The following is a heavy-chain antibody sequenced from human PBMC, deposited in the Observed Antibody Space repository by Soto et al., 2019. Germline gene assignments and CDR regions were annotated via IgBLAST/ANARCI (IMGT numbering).Heavy chain of an antibody. V-gene: IGHV3-66*01. CDR3: ARSRTGTTYGGMDV. CDR1: GFAVSSNY. Sequence: EVQLVESGGDLVQPGGSLRLSCAASGFAVSSNYMTWVRQAPGKGLEWVSVIHSGGDTHYADSVRGGFTISRDNSKNTLYLQMNSLRAEDTAVYYCARSRTGTTYGGMDVWGQGTTVTASS. J-gene: IGHJ6*02. CDR2: IHSGGDT. D-gene: IGHD1-7*01.